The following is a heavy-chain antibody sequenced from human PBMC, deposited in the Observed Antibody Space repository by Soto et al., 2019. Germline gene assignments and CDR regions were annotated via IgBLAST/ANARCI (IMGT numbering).Heavy chain of an antibody. CDR2: IHYSGST. CDR3: ARGLISRSWTDYGMDV. CDR1: GGSISSYY. Sequence: PSETLSLTCTVSGGSISSYYWSWIRQPPGKGLEWIGYIHYSGSTNYNPSLKSRVTISVDTSKNQFSLKVSSVTAADTAVYYCARGLISRSWTDYGMDVWGQGTTVTVSS. V-gene: IGHV4-59*01. J-gene: IGHJ6*02. D-gene: IGHD6-13*01.